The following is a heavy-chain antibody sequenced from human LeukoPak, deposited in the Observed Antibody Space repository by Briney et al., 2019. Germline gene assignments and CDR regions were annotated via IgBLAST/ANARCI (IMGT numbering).Heavy chain of an antibody. CDR1: GFIFSNYT. CDR3: ARDGLWFGELWGYCYYMDV. J-gene: IGHJ6*03. D-gene: IGHD3-10*01. CDR2: ISGSGGST. Sequence: GGSLRLSCAASGFIFSNYTMSWVRQAPGKGLEWVSVISGSGGSTYYADSVKGRFTISRDNAKNSLYLQMNSLRAEDTAVYYCARDGLWFGELWGYCYYMDVWGKGTTVTISS. V-gene: IGHV3-23*01.